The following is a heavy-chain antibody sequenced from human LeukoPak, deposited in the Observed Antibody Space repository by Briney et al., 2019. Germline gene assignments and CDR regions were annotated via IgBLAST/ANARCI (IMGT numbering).Heavy chain of an antibody. V-gene: IGHV3-21*01. CDR1: GFTFSSYS. Sequence: PGGSLRLSCAASGFTFSSYSMNWVRQAPGKGLEWVSSISSSSSYIYYADSVKGRFTISRDNAKNSLYLQMNSLRVEDTALYYCARVGYFDWGRDDAFDIWGQGTMVTVSS. D-gene: IGHD3-9*01. J-gene: IGHJ3*02. CDR3: ARVGYFDWGRDDAFDI. CDR2: ISSSSSYI.